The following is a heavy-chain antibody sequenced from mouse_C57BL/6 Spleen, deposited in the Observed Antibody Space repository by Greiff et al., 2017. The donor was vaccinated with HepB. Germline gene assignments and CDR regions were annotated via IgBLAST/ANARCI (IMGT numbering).Heavy chain of an antibody. CDR3: ASSIYSSFDY. J-gene: IGHJ2*01. CDR1: GYSFTDYN. D-gene: IGHD2-1*01. CDR2: INPNDGTT. Sequence: VQLQQSGPELVKPGASVKISCKASGYSFTDYNMNWVKQSHGKSLEWIGAINPNDGTTSYNQKFKGKATLTVDKSSSTAYMQLHSLTSEDSAVYYSASSIYSSFDYWGQGTTLTVSS. V-gene: IGHV1-39*01.